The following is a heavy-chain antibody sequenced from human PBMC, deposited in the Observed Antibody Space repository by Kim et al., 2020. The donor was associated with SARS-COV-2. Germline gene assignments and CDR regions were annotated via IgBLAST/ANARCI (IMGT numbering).Heavy chain of an antibody. CDR1: GFTFDDYA. CDR2: ISWNSGSI. D-gene: IGHD4-17*01. V-gene: IGHV3-9*01. CDR3: AKDMSSGYGDYGRNQWGWFDP. Sequence: GGSLRLSCAASGFTFDDYAMHWVRQAPGKGLEWVSGISWNSGSIGYADSVKGRFTISRDNAKNSLYLQMNSLRAEDTALYYCAKDMSSGYGDYGRNQWGWFDPWGQGTLVTVSS. J-gene: IGHJ5*02.